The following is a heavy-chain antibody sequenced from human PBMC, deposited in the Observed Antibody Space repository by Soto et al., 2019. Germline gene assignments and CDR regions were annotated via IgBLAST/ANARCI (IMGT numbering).Heavy chain of an antibody. CDR2: IYYSGST. J-gene: IGHJ3*02. Sequence: QLQLQESGPGLVKPSETLSLTCTVSGGSISSSSYYWGWIRQPPGKGLEWIGSIYYSGSTYYNPSLKSQVTISVDTSKNQFSLQLSSVTAADTAVYYCATPPPLCFGELFSAFDIWGQGTMVTVSS. CDR3: ATPPPLCFGELFSAFDI. D-gene: IGHD3-10*01. CDR1: GGSISSSSYY. V-gene: IGHV4-39*01.